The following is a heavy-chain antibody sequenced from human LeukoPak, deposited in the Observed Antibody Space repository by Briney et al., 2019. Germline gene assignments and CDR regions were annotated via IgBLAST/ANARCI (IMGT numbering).Heavy chain of an antibody. Sequence: SETLSLTCAVSGYSISSGYYWGWIRQPPGKGLEWIGGIYHSGSTYYNPSLKSRVTISVDTSKNQFSLKLSSVTAADTAEYYCARSNYGYPDYWGQGTLVTVSS. J-gene: IGHJ4*02. CDR3: ARSNYGYPDY. V-gene: IGHV4-38-2*01. D-gene: IGHD5-18*01. CDR1: GYSISSGYY. CDR2: IYHSGST.